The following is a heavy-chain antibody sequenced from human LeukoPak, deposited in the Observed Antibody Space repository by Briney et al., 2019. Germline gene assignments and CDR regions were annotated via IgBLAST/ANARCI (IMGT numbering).Heavy chain of an antibody. J-gene: IGHJ4*02. CDR1: GFTFSIHG. D-gene: IGHD5-24*01. Sequence: GGSLRLSCAASGFTFSIHGMNWVRQAPGKGLEWVSYIINSGGTVYYTDSVQGRFTISRDNARNSLFLQMNSLRDKDTAVYYCARMRDGYMGRYYFDYWGQGTLVTVSS. CDR2: IINSGGTV. CDR3: ARMRDGYMGRYYFDY. V-gene: IGHV3-48*02.